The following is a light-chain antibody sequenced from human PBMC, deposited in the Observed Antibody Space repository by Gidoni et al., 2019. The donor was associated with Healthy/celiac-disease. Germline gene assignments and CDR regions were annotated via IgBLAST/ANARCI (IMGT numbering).Light chain of an antibody. CDR1: QSVLYSSNNKNY. J-gene: IGKJ3*01. CDR3: QQYYSTPFT. CDR2: WAS. V-gene: IGKV4-1*01. Sequence: DIVMTQSPDSLAVSLGERATINCKSSQSVLYSSNNKNYLAWYQQKPGQPPKLLIYWASTRESGVPDRISGSGSGTDFTLTISSLQDEDVAVYYCQQYYSTPFTFGPGTKVDIK.